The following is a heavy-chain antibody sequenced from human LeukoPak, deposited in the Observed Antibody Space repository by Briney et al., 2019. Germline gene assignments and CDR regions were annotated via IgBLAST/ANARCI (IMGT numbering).Heavy chain of an antibody. D-gene: IGHD2-15*01. Sequence: GGSLTLSCAASGFTFSSYAMSWVRQAPGKGLEWVSAISGSGGSTYYADSVKGRFTISRDNSKNTLYLQMNSLRAEDTAVYYCAKDLAATQLSYFDYWGQGTLVTVSS. CDR2: ISGSGGST. V-gene: IGHV3-23*01. CDR1: GFTFSSYA. CDR3: AKDLAATQLSYFDY. J-gene: IGHJ4*02.